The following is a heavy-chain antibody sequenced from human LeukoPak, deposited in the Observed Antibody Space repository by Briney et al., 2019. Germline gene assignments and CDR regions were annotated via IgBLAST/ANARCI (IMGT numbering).Heavy chain of an antibody. CDR2: IYPGDSDT. D-gene: IGHD6-13*01. V-gene: IGHV5-51*01. CDR1: GYSFTNYW. Sequence: GESLKISCKGSGYSFTNYWIGWVRQMPGKGLEWMGIIYPGDSDTRYSPSFQGQVTISADKSISTAYLQWSSLKASDTAMYYCARTRIAAAGEDNWFDPWGQGTLVTVSS. J-gene: IGHJ5*02. CDR3: ARTRIAAAGEDNWFDP.